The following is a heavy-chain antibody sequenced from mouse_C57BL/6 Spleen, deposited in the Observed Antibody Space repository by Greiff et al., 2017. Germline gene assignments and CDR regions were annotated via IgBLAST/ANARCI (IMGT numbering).Heavy chain of an antibody. CDR3: ARSYDGYLAWFAY. V-gene: IGHV5-17*01. CDR1: GFTFSDYG. J-gene: IGHJ3*01. Sequence: EVKVEESGGGLVKPGGSLKLSCAASGFTFSDYGMHWVRQAPEKGLEWVAYISSGSSTIYYADTVKGRFTISRDNAKNTLFLQMTSLRSEDTAMYYCARSYDGYLAWFAYWGQGTLVTVSA. CDR2: ISSGSSTI. D-gene: IGHD2-3*01.